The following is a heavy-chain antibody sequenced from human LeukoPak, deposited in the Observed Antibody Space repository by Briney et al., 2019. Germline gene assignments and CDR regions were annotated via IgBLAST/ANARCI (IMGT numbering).Heavy chain of an antibody. J-gene: IGHJ4*02. V-gene: IGHV4-34*01. Sequence: SETLSLTCAVYGGSFSGYYWSWIRQPPGKGLEWIGEINHSGSTNYNPSLKSRATISVDTSKNQFSLKLSSVTAADTAVYYCARGARMYYYDSSGSYYFNYWGQGTLVTVSS. CDR1: GGSFSGYY. D-gene: IGHD3-22*01. CDR2: INHSGST. CDR3: ARGARMYYYDSSGSYYFNY.